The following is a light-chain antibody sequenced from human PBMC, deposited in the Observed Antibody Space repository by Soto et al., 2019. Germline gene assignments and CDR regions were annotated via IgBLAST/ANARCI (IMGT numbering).Light chain of an antibody. Sequence: QSVLTQSSSASASLGSSVKITSTLSSGHSTYTIAWHQQQPGKAPRYLMKVERSGRNNKGSGVPDRFSGSSSGADRYLTISNLQSEDEADYYCESWDSNTHAVFGGGTKLTVL. V-gene: IGLV4-60*03. CDR2: VERSGRN. CDR3: ESWDSNTHAV. CDR1: SGHSTYT. J-gene: IGLJ3*02.